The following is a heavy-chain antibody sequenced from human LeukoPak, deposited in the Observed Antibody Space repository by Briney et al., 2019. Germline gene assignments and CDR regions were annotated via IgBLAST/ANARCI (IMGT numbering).Heavy chain of an antibody. CDR3: ARRSSSWPGYFDY. CDR1: GYSFTNYW. V-gene: IGHV5-51*01. D-gene: IGHD6-13*01. CDR2: IYPGDSDT. J-gene: IGHJ4*02. Sequence: GESLKISCKGSGYSFTNYWIGRVRQMPGKGLEWMGIIYPGDSDTRYSPSFQGQVTMSADKSISTAYLQWSSLKASDTALYYCARRSSSWPGYFDYWGQGTLVTVSS.